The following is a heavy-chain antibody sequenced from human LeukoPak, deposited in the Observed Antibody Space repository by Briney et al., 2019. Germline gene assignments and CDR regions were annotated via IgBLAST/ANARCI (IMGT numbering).Heavy chain of an antibody. V-gene: IGHV3-23*01. CDR1: GFTFSNYA. D-gene: IGHD2/OR15-2a*01. J-gene: IGHJ4*02. CDR2: VSGSGGST. CDR3: ARAFSSGY. Sequence: PGGSLRLSCAASGFTFSNYAMSWVRQAPGKGLEWVSAVSGSGGSTYYGDSVKGRFTISRDNAKSTLYLQMNSLRAEDTAVYYCARAFSSGYWGQGTLVNVAS.